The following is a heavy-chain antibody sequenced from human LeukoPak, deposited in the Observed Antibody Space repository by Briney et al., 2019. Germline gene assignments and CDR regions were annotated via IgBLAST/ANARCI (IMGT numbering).Heavy chain of an antibody. J-gene: IGHJ4*02. V-gene: IGHV3-30-3*01. CDR3: ARDGHYYDSSGYYFRGVLDY. Sequence: GRSLRLSCAASGFTFSSYAMHWVRQAPGKGLEWVAVISYDGNNKYYADSAKGRFTISRDNSKNTLYLQMNSLRAEDTAVYYCARDGHYYDSSGYYFRGVLDYWGQGTLVTVSS. CDR1: GFTFSSYA. CDR2: ISYDGNNK. D-gene: IGHD3-22*01.